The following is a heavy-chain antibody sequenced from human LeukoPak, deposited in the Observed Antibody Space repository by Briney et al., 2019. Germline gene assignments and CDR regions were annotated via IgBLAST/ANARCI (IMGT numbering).Heavy chain of an antibody. CDR2: IYSGGST. CDR1: GITVSRNH. J-gene: IGHJ6*03. Sequence: GGSLRLSCAASGITVSRNHMSWVRQAPGKGLEWVSGIYSGGSTFDADSVKGRFTSSRDTSKNTFYPQMNSLRVEDTAVYYCAREATAPRPFSTDYYYYMDVWGKGTTVTVSS. D-gene: IGHD6-6*01. CDR3: AREATAPRPFSTDYYYYMDV. V-gene: IGHV3-66*02.